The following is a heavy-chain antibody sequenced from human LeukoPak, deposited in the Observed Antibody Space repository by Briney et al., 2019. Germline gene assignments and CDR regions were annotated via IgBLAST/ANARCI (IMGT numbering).Heavy chain of an antibody. V-gene: IGHV4-39*07. CDR1: GGSISSSSYY. CDR3: ARELDWFDAFDI. CDR2: IYYSGST. J-gene: IGHJ3*02. D-gene: IGHD3-9*01. Sequence: PSETLSLTCTVSGGSISSSSYYWGWIHQPPGKGLEWVGSIYYSGSTYYNPSLKSRVTISVDTSKNQFSLKLSSVTAADTAVYYCARELDWFDAFDIWGQGTMVTVSS.